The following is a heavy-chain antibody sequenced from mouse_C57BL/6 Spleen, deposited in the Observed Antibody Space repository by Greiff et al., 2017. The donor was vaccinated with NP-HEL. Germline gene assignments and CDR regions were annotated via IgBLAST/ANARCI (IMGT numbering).Heavy chain of an antibody. Sequence: EVQLQQSGPELVKPGDSVKISCKASGYSFTGYFMNWVKQSHGKSLEWIGDINPNNGGTIYNQKFKGKATLTVDKSSSTAYMELRSLTSEDTAVYYCAREGTAQDSYYAMDYWGQGTSVTVSS. CDR3: AREGTAQDSYYAMDY. CDR1: GYSFTGYF. J-gene: IGHJ4*01. V-gene: IGHV1-18*01. D-gene: IGHD3-2*02. CDR2: INPNNGGT.